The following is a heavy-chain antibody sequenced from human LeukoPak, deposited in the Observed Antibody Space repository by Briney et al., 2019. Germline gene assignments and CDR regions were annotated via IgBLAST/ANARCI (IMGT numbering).Heavy chain of an antibody. Sequence: GALRLSCAASGFPFSSYAMSWVRQAPGKGLEWVSAISGSGGSTYYADSVKGRFTISRDNAKNSLYLQMNSLRAEDTALYYCAKDSSLGYCSSTSCYLFDYWGQGTLVTVSS. CDR1: GFPFSSYA. CDR3: AKDSSLGYCSSTSCYLFDY. V-gene: IGHV3-23*01. J-gene: IGHJ4*02. CDR2: ISGSGGST. D-gene: IGHD2-2*01.